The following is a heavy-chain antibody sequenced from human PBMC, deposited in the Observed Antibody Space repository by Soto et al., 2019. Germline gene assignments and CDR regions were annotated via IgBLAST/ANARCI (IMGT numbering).Heavy chain of an antibody. V-gene: IGHV1-69*12. CDR3: ARYSSSSNYYYYDMDV. Sequence: QVQLVQSGAEVKKPGSSVKVSCKASGGTFSNYVISWVRQAPGQGLEWMGGIIPIFGIANYAQKFQGRVTVTANESTSTAYMELSSVRAEDTAVYYCARYSSSSNYYYYDMDVWGQGPPVTVSS. J-gene: IGHJ6*02. CDR1: GGTFSNYV. CDR2: IIPIFGIA. D-gene: IGHD6-13*01.